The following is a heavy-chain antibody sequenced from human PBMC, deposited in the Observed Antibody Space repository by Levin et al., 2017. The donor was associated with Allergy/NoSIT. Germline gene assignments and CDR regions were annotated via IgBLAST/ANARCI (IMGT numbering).Heavy chain of an antibody. CDR1: GFTFSGSA. V-gene: IGHV3-73*01. CDR2: IRSKANSYAT. CDR3: TRRTDPAHRYYYYYGMDV. J-gene: IGHJ6*02. Sequence: GESLKISCAASGFTFSGSAMHWVRQASGKGLEWVGRIRSKANSYATAYAASVKGRFTISRDDSKNTAYLQMNSLKTEDTAVYYCTRRTDPAHRYYYYYGMDVWGQGTTVTVSS.